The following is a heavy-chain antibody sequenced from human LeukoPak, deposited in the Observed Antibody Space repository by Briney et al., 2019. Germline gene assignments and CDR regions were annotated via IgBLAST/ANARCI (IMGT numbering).Heavy chain of an antibody. CDR3: AREVPEWLLGHGAFDT. CDR1: GYTFTSYA. J-gene: IGHJ3*02. CDR2: INTNTGNP. Sequence: GASVKVSCKASGYTFTSYAMNWVRQAPGQGLEWMGWINTNTGNPTYAQGFTGRFVFSLDTSVSTAYLQISSLKAEDTAVYYCAREVPEWLLGHGAFDTWGQGTMVTVSS. D-gene: IGHD3-3*01. V-gene: IGHV7-4-1*02.